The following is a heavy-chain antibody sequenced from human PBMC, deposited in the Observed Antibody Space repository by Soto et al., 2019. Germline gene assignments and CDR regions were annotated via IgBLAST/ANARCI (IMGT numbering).Heavy chain of an antibody. V-gene: IGHV1-3*01. Sequence: QVHLVQSGAEVKKPGASVRVSCQASGYTFTSFPIHWVRQAPGQRLEWMGWINPATGDTGYSQKFESRVTITRDTSASTASMEVNRLTSEDTAVYFCARKDYYGSGSYHFDSWGQGTLVIVSS. D-gene: IGHD3-10*01. CDR1: GYTFTSFP. J-gene: IGHJ4*02. CDR3: ARKDYYGSGSYHFDS. CDR2: INPATGDT.